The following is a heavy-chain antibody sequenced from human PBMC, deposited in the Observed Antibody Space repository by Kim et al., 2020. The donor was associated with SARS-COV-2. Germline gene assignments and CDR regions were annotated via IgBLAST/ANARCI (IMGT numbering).Heavy chain of an antibody. CDR3: ARRSIKLAGFWYFDL. CDR2: LDTHSGET. Sequence: ASVKVSCKAAGYTFTSHDINWVRQATGQGPEWMGWLDTHSGETGSAQKFQGRITMTRDTSISAAYMELSGLRSEDTAIYCCARRSIKLAGFWYFDLWGRG. V-gene: IGHV1-8*01. D-gene: IGHD6-19*01. J-gene: IGHJ2*01. CDR1: GYTFTSHD.